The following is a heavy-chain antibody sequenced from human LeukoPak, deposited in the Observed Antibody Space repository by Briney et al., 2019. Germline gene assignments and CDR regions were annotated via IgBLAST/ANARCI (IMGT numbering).Heavy chain of an antibody. V-gene: IGHV4-34*01. D-gene: IGHD6-6*01. J-gene: IGHJ6*03. CDR1: GGSFSGYY. CDR3: AREPRSIAARRHYYYYMDV. Sequence: SETLSLTCAVYGGSFSGYYWSWIRQPPGKGLEWIGEINHSGSTNYNPSLKSRVTISVDTSKNQFSLKLSSVTAADTAVYYCAREPRSIAARRHYYYYMDVWGKGTTVTVSS. CDR2: INHSGST.